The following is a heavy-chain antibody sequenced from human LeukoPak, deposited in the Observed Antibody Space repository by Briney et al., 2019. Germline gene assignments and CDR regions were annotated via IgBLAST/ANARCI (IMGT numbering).Heavy chain of an antibody. D-gene: IGHD6-19*01. J-gene: IGHJ4*02. CDR3: AKRSAESSGYFDS. CDR1: GFTFSSFG. Sequence: GGTLRLSCAASGFTFSSFGMSWVRQAPGKGLEWVSAISSTGGTAYYADSVKGRFTISRDNSKSTLYLQMSSLRAEDTAVYYCAKRSAESSGYFDSWGQGTLVTVSS. V-gene: IGHV3-23*01. CDR2: ISSTGGTA.